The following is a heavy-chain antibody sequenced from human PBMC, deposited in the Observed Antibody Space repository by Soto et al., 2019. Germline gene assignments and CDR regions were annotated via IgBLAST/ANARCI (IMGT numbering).Heavy chain of an antibody. V-gene: IGHV1-18*01. D-gene: IGHD2-2*01. CDR3: ARDEGIVVVPAADQ. CDR1: VYTFTRYG. J-gene: IGHJ4*02. Sequence: XSVNVTCQASVYTFTRYGIRWVRQAPGQGLEWMGWISAYNGNTNYAQKLQGRVTMTTDTSTSTAYMELRSLRSDYTAVYYCARDEGIVVVPAADQWGQGTRVTVSS. CDR2: ISAYNGNT.